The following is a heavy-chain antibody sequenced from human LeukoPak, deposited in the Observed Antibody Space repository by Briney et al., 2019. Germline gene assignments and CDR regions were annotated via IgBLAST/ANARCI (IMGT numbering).Heavy chain of an antibody. J-gene: IGHJ4*02. CDR2: TYYRSKWNN. CDR1: GGSVSSESVG. Sequence: QTLSLTCAISGGSVSSESVGWTWIRQSPSRGLEWLGRTYYRSKWNNDYAPSVESRISITADISKNQLSLHLNSVTLEDTAVYYCAREGKGEQAGLFDYWGQGILVTVSS. CDR3: AREGKGEQAGLFDY. V-gene: IGHV6-1*01. D-gene: IGHD3-16*01.